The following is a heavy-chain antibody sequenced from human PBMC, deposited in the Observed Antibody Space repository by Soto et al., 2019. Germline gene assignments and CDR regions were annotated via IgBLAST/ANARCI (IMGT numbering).Heavy chain of an antibody. CDR1: GFTFSTYP. Sequence: GGSLRLSCAASGFTFSTYPMHWVRQAPGKGLEWVAAVSIDGSHEFYADSVKGRFTISRDNSKDTLYLQMNSLRVEDTAVYYCARGPIVAVANVDYWGQGTLVTVSS. D-gene: IGHD3-22*01. CDR3: ARGPIVAVANVDY. V-gene: IGHV3-30-3*01. CDR2: VSIDGSHE. J-gene: IGHJ4*02.